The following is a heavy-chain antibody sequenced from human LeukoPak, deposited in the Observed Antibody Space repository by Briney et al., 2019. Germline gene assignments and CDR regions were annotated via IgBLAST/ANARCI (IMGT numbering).Heavy chain of an antibody. CDR3: ASYLTSIPSGMNV. CDR1: GFTFSSYW. J-gene: IGHJ6*02. V-gene: IGHV3-74*01. D-gene: IGHD2/OR15-2a*01. CDR2: ISTDGSST. Sequence: AESLRLSCAASGFTFSSYWMHWLRQAPGKGLVWVSRISTDGSSTTYADSVKGRFTISRDNGKNTLYLQMNSLRAEDTAVYYCASYLTSIPSGMNVWGQGTTVTVSS.